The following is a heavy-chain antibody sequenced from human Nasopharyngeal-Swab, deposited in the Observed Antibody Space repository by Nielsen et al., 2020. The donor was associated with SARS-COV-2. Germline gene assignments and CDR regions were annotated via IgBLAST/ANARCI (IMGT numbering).Heavy chain of an antibody. D-gene: IGHD5-12*01. V-gene: IGHV5-51*01. CDR3: ARRDSGYDSPLDY. Sequence: GGSLRLSCKGSGYSFTSYWIGWVRQMPGKGLEWMGIIYPGDSNTRYNPSFLGQVTISADKSLYTAYLQWSSLRASDTAMYYCARRDSGYDSPLDYWGQGTLVTVSS. CDR2: IYPGDSNT. CDR1: GYSFTSYW. J-gene: IGHJ4*02.